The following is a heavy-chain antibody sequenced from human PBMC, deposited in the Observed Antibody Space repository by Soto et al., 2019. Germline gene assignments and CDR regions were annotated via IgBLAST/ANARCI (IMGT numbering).Heavy chain of an antibody. D-gene: IGHD6-13*01. CDR2: ISGSGGST. CDR1: GFPFSSYA. CDR3: AKGLGRIAAAGMDYYYYMDV. Sequence: GGSLRLSCAASGFPFSSYAMSWVRQAPGKGLEWVSAISGSGGSTYYADSVKGRFTISRDNSKNTLYLQMNSLRAEDTAVYYCAKGLGRIAAAGMDYYYYMDVWGKGTTVTVSS. V-gene: IGHV3-23*01. J-gene: IGHJ6*03.